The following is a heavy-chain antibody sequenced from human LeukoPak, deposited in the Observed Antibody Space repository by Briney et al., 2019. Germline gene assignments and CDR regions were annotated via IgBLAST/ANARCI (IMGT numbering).Heavy chain of an antibody. Sequence: GGSLRLSCQTSGFTFSSYAMHWVRQAPGKGLEWVAVIWFDRTTEYYADSVRGRFTISRDNSKKMLYLQMNSLRVEDTAVYHCAKEGLNCGGDCYDSWGQGTLVTVSS. D-gene: IGHD2-21*01. V-gene: IGHV3-33*06. CDR2: IWFDRTTE. J-gene: IGHJ5*01. CDR3: AKEGLNCGGDCYDS. CDR1: GFTFSSYA.